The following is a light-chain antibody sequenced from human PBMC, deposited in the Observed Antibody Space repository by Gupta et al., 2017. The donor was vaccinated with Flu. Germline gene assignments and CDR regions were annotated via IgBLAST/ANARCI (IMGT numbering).Light chain of an antibody. CDR2: ENN. Sequence: PRTVSAALGLQATISCSLSSSNLANNYVSWYQQLPGTAPKLLIYENNKRPSGIPDRFSGSKSGTSATLGITGLPTGDEADYYCGTWDSSLSAFYVFGTGTKVTVL. CDR3: GTWDSSLSAFYV. CDR1: SSNLANNY. V-gene: IGLV1-51*02. J-gene: IGLJ1*01.